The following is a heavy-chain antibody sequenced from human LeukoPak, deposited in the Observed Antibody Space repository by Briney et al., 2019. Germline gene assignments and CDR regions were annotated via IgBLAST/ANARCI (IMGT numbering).Heavy chain of an antibody. V-gene: IGHV3-30-3*01. CDR2: ISYDGSNK. CDR1: GFTFSSYA. D-gene: IGHD6-13*01. Sequence: GGSLRLSCAASGFTFSSYAMHWVRQAPGKGLEWVAVISYDGSNKYYADSVKGRFTISRDNSKNTLYLQMNSLRAEDTAVYYCAAWGEIAAALPFDYWGQGTLVTVTS. CDR3: AAWGEIAAALPFDY. J-gene: IGHJ4*02.